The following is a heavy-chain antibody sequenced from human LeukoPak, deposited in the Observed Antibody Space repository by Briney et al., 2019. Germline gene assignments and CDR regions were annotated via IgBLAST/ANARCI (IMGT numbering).Heavy chain of an antibody. CDR1: GFTFSSCA. D-gene: IGHD6-13*01. V-gene: IGHV3-23*01. CDR2: ISGNGYST. Sequence: GGSLRLSCAASGFTFSSCAMTWVHQAPGKGLQWVSDISGNGYSTYYADSLKGRFTISRDNSKNTLYLQMNSLRAEDTAVYYCATNSSSWYIDQWGQGTLVTVSS. J-gene: IGHJ4*02. CDR3: ATNSSSWYIDQ.